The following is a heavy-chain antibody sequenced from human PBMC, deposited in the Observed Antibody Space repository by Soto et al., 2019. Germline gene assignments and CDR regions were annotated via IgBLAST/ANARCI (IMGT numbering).Heavy chain of an antibody. J-gene: IGHJ6*02. CDR2: ISTYTGNT. V-gene: IGHV1-18*01. D-gene: IGHD3-16*01. Sequence: ASVKVSCKASGYTFTNYDINWVRQAPGQGLEWMGWISTYTGNTNYAQKLQGRVTMTTDTSTSTAYMELRSLRSDDTAIYYCAMVDVYVTPSPQDVWGQGTTVTVSS. CDR3: AMVDVYVTPSPQDV. CDR1: GYTFTNYD.